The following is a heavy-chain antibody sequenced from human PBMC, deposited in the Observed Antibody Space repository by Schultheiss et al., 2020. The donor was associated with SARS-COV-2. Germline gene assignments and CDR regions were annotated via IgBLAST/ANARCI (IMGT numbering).Heavy chain of an antibody. Sequence: SETLSLTCAVYGGSFSGYYWSWIRQPPGKGLEWIGYIYYSGSTYYNPSLKSRVTISVETSKNQFSLKLSSVTAADTAVYYCAREGVVVDWGQGTLVTVSS. CDR1: GGSFSGYY. D-gene: IGHD2-15*01. J-gene: IGHJ4*02. CDR3: AREGVVVD. V-gene: IGHV4-34*09. CDR2: IYYSGST.